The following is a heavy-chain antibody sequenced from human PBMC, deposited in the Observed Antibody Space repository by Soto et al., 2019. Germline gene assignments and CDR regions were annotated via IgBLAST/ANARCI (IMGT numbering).Heavy chain of an antibody. J-gene: IGHJ6*02. CDR2: ISNSGDTI. Sequence: EVRLLESGGGLVQPGGSLRLSCVASGFTFSYYTMSWVRQAPGRGVEWVSGISNSGDTIYYADSVKGRFTISRDNFKNTLYLQMTSLRADAAAVYYCADPVPAPTQYDYYDMDVWGQGPRVTVSS. D-gene: IGHD2-2*01. CDR3: ADPVPAPTQYDYYDMDV. CDR1: GFTFSYYT. V-gene: IGHV3-23*01.